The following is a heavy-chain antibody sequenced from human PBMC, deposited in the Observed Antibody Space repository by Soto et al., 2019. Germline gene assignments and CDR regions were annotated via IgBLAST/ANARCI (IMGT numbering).Heavy chain of an antibody. V-gene: IGHV3-21*01. CDR2: ISSSSSYI. J-gene: IGHJ6*02. CDR3: ARGPLRYYYGMDV. Sequence: NPGGSLRLSCAASGFTFSSYSMNWVRQAPGKGLEWVSSISSSSSYIYYADSVKGRFTISRDNAKNSLYLQMNSLRAEDTAVYYCARGPLRYYYGMDVWGQGTTVTVSS. CDR1: GFTFSSYS.